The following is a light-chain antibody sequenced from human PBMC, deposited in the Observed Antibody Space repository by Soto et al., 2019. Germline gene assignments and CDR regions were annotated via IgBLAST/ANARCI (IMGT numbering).Light chain of an antibody. CDR3: QQSYSTPGT. Sequence: DIQMTQSPSSLSSSLGYIFTITFRASQSISSYLNWYQQKPGKAPKLLIYAASSLQSGVPSRFSGSGSGTDFTLTISSLQPEDFATYYCQQSYSTPGTFGHGTNVDIK. CDR2: AAS. V-gene: IGKV1-39*01. CDR1: QSISSY. J-gene: IGKJ1*01.